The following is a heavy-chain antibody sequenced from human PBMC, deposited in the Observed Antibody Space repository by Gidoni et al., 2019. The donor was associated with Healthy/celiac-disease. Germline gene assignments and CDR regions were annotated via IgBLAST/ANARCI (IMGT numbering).Heavy chain of an antibody. D-gene: IGHD2-15*01. CDR3: ATTGVVERSKYYYYGMDV. CDR1: GFTFSSYS. CDR2: ISSSSSYI. Sequence: EVQLVESGGDLVKPGGSLRLSCAASGFTFSSYSMNWVRQAPGKGLECVSSISSSSSYIYYADSVKGRFTISRDNAKNSLYLQMNSLRAEDTAVYYCATTGVVERSKYYYYGMDVWGQGTTVTVSS. J-gene: IGHJ6*02. V-gene: IGHV3-21*01.